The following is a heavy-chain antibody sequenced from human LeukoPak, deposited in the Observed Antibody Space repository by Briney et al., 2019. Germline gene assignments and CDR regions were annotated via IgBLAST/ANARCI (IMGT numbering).Heavy chain of an antibody. CDR1: GGSISTSNYY. D-gene: IGHD5-18*01. CDR2: IFYSGST. CDR3: ARDLSGYSPGAFDI. V-gene: IGHV4-39*07. J-gene: IGHJ3*02. Sequence: SETLSLTCTVSGGSISTSNYYWGWIRQPPGKGLEWIGNIFYSGSTYYSPSLKSRVTISVDTSKNQFSLKLSSVTAADTAVYYCARDLSGYSPGAFDIWGQGTMVTVSS.